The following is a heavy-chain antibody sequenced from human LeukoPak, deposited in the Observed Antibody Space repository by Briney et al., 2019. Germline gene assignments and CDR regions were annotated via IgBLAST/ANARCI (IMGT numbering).Heavy chain of an antibody. CDR2: IWYDGSNK. Sequence: GGSLRLSCAASGFTFSAFGMNWVRQAPGKGLEWVALIWYDGSNKYYADSVKGRLTISRDNSKNTLYLQMNSLRAEDTAVYYCAREGPRGNSQFDYWGQGTLVTVSS. CDR3: AREGPRGNSQFDY. J-gene: IGHJ4*02. CDR1: GFTFSAFG. D-gene: IGHD2/OR15-2a*01. V-gene: IGHV3-33*08.